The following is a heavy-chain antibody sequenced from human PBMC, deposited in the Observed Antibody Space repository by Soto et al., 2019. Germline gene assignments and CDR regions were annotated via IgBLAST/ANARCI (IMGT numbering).Heavy chain of an antibody. CDR2: IYHSGST. CDR3: ARGWLRRWFDP. J-gene: IGHJ5*02. V-gene: IGHV4-30-2*01. D-gene: IGHD5-12*01. Sequence: PSETLSLTCAVSGGSISSGGYSWSWIRQPPGKGLEWIGYIYHSGSTYYNPSLKSRVTISVDRSKNQFSLKLSSVTAADTAVYYCARGWLRRWFDPWGQGTLVTVSS. CDR1: GGSISSGGYS.